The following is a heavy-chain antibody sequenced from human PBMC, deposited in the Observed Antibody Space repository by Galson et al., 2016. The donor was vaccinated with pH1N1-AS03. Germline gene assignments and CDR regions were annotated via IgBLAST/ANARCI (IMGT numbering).Heavy chain of an antibody. J-gene: IGHJ4*02. CDR2: IIPMIGVT. V-gene: IGHV1-69*10. CDR3: ARARREEYNYGNLDY. D-gene: IGHD5-24*01. CDR1: GGTFGSYS. Sequence: SVKVSCKASGGTFGSYSLSWVRQAPGQGPEWLGGIIPMIGVTNNAPKFQGRVTITADKSTSTFFMDLSSLTSDDTAMYYCARARREEYNYGNLDYWGQGTLVTVSS.